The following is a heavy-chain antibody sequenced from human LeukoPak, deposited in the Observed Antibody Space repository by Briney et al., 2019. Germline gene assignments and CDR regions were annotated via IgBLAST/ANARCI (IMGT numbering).Heavy chain of an antibody. D-gene: IGHD6-13*01. V-gene: IGHV1-69*04. CDR3: ASASSIAAAGLGSPRSWYFDL. CDR2: IIPILGIA. CDR1: GGTFSSYA. J-gene: IGHJ2*01. Sequence: ASVKVSCKASGGTFSSYAISWVRQAPGQGLEWMGRIIPILGIANYAQKFQGRVTITADKSTSTAYMELSSLRSGDTAVYYCASASSIAAAGLGSPRSWYFDLWGRGTLVTVSS.